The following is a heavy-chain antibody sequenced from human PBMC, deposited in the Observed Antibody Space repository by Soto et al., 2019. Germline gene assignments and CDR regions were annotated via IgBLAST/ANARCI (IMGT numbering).Heavy chain of an antibody. J-gene: IGHJ4*02. V-gene: IGHV3-11*06. CDR3: ANIQYGSLDY. Sequence: GGSLRLSCAASGLNFGLSFMIWMRQRPGKGLEWVSFISHNSDYTNYADSVRGRFTISRDNDKSSIYLQMNSLRADDTAVCYCANIQYGSLDYWGSGTPVTVYS. CDR1: GLNFGLSF. CDR2: ISHNSDYT. D-gene: IGHD4-17*01.